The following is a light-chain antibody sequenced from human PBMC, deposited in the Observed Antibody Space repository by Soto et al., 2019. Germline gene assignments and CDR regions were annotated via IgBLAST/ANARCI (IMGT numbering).Light chain of an antibody. CDR2: DVS. CDR3: SSYASSGTRV. V-gene: IGLV2-14*01. Sequence: LTQPASVSGSPGQSITISCTGTSSDVGGYNYVSWYQQHPGKAPKLMIYDVSNRPSGVSNRFSGSKSGNTASLTISGLQAEDEADYYCSSYASSGTRVFGTGTKVTVL. CDR1: SSDVGGYNY. J-gene: IGLJ1*01.